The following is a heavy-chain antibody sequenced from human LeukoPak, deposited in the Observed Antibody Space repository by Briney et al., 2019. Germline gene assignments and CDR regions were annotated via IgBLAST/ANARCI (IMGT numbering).Heavy chain of an antibody. D-gene: IGHD1-14*01. CDR3: ASWAGGNEPVASFDY. J-gene: IGHJ4*02. Sequence: ASVKVSCKPTGYSFTAYYIFWMHQATGQGLECMGWINLYNGATKYAQRFQSRVTMTRDTSISTAYMELSRLRSDDTATYYCASWAGGNEPVASFDYWGQGTLVTISS. V-gene: IGHV1-2*02. CDR1: GYSFTAYY. CDR2: INLYNGAT.